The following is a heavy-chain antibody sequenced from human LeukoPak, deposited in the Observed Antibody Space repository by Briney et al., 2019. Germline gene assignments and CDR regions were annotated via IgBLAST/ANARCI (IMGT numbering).Heavy chain of an antibody. CDR1: GGSVSSGSYY. Sequence: SETLSLTCTVSGGSVSSGSYYWSWIRQPPGKGLEWIGYIYYSGSTNYNPSLKSRVTISVDTSKNQFSLKLSSVTAAGTAVYYCARQTGDLDYWGQGTLVTVSS. D-gene: IGHD7-27*01. V-gene: IGHV4-61*01. J-gene: IGHJ4*02. CDR3: ARQTGDLDY. CDR2: IYYSGST.